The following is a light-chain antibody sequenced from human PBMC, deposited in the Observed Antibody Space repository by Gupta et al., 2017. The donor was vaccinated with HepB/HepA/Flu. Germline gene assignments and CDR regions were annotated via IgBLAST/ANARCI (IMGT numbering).Light chain of an antibody. Sequence: DIQLTQSPSFLSASVGDRVTITCRASQGISSYLAWYQQKPGKAPKLLIYAASTLQSGVPSRFSGSGSGTEFTLTISSRQQEDFATYYCQQLNSYPQITFGQGTRLEIK. J-gene: IGKJ5*01. CDR3: QQLNSYPQIT. CDR1: QGISSY. CDR2: AAS. V-gene: IGKV1-9*01.